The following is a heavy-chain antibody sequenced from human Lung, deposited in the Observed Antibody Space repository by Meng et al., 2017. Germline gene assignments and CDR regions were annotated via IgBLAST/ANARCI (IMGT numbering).Heavy chain of an antibody. Sequence: EVQLVGSGGGLVKPGGSLRLSCVASGFSFTDAWMSWVRQAPGKGLEWVGRIKSNSDGGTTDYAAPVKGRFTISRDDSKNTLYLQMNSLITEDTVVYFCATGAAAADHWGQGTLVTVSS. CDR2: IKSNSDGGTT. CDR3: ATGAAAADH. J-gene: IGHJ4*02. CDR1: GFSFTDAW. V-gene: IGHV3-15*01. D-gene: IGHD6-13*01.